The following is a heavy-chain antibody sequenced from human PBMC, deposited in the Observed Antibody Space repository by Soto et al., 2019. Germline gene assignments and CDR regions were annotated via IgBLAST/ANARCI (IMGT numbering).Heavy chain of an antibody. CDR1: GYTFPSYG. V-gene: IGHV1-18*04. CDR3: ARDRIAVAGSNWFDP. CDR2: ISAYNGNT. J-gene: IGHJ5*02. D-gene: IGHD6-19*01. Sequence: ASVKVSCKASGYTFPSYGIIWVRQAPGQGLEWMGWISAYNGNTNYAQKLQGRVTMTTDTSTSTAYMELRSLRSDDTAVYYCARDRIAVAGSNWFDPWGQGTLVTVSS.